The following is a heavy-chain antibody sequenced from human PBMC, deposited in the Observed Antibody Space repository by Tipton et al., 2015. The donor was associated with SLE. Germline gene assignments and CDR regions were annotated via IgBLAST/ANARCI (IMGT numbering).Heavy chain of an antibody. CDR3: ARERIEEYGGKENWIDP. J-gene: IGHJ5*02. V-gene: IGHV4-34*01. CDR1: GGSFSGYY. D-gene: IGHD4/OR15-4a*01. Sequence: TLSLTCAVYGGSFSGYYWNWLRQSPGKGLEWIGEINHSGSTNYNPSLKSRVTISVDRSNNQFSLNLSSVTAADTAVYYCARERIEEYGGKENWIDPWGQGTLVTVSS. CDR2: INHSGST.